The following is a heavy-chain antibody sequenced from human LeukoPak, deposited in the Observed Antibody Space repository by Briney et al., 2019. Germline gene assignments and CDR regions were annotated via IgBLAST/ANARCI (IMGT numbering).Heavy chain of an antibody. CDR3: TRGGYYSVY. J-gene: IGHJ4*02. D-gene: IGHD3-3*01. V-gene: IGHV3-49*04. CDR1: GFTFGDYA. CDR2: IRSKPYGGTT. Sequence: PGGSRRLSCTASGFTFGDYAMSWVRQAPGKGLEWVGFIRSKPYGGTTEYAASVKGRFTISRDDSKSFASLQINSLKTEDTAVYYCTRGGYYSVYWGQGALVTVSS.